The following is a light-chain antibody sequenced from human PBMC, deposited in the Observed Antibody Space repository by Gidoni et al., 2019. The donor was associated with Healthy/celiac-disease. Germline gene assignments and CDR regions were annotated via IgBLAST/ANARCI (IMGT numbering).Light chain of an antibody. V-gene: IGKV1-12*01. CDR2: AAS. CDR3: QQANSFPFT. J-gene: IGKJ3*01. CDR1: QGISSC. Sequence: DIQRTQSPSSVSASVGDRVTITCRASQGISSCIAWYQQKPGKAPKRLIYAASSLQSGVPSRSRCSGSGTDFTLTISSLQPEAFATYYCQQANSFPFTFGPGTKVDIK.